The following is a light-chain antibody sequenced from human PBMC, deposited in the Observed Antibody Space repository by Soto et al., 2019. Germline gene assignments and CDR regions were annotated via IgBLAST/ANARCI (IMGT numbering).Light chain of an antibody. CDR3: CSYRSVNTVV. V-gene: IGLV2-14*01. Sequence: QSALTQPASVSGSPGQSITISCTGTRSDVGFFNYVSWYQQHPGKAPKLMIYEVTNRPSGVSIRFSGSKSGNTASLTISGLQAEDEADYYCCSYRSVNTVVFGRGTKVTVL. CDR1: RSDVGFFNY. J-gene: IGLJ2*01. CDR2: EVT.